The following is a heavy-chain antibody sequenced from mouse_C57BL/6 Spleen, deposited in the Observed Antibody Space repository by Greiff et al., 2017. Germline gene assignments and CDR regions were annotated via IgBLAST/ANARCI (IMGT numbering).Heavy chain of an antibody. CDR2: IDPETGGT. CDR1: GYTFTDYE. Sequence: QVQLKQSGAELVRPGASVTLSCKASGYTFTDYEMHWVKQTPVHGLEWIGAIDPETGGTAYNQKFKGKAILTADKSSSTAYMELRSLTSEDSAVYYCTRRDGYHYYAMDYWGQGTSVTVSS. V-gene: IGHV1-15*01. CDR3: TRRDGYHYYAMDY. J-gene: IGHJ4*01. D-gene: IGHD2-3*01.